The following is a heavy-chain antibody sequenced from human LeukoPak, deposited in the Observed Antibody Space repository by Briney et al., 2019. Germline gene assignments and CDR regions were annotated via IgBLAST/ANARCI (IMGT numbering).Heavy chain of an antibody. V-gene: IGHV3-64D*09. CDR1: GFTFRTYA. CDR2: ISSNGGRT. CDR3: VKDKYYDNSAYRSGAFDI. D-gene: IGHD3-22*01. Sequence: GGSLRLSCSASGFTFRTYAMHWVHQAPGKGLECVSTISSNGGRTYYADSVKGRFTISRDNSKNTLYLQMSSLRADDTSVYYCVKDKYYDNSAYRSGAFDIWGQGTMVTVSS. J-gene: IGHJ3*02.